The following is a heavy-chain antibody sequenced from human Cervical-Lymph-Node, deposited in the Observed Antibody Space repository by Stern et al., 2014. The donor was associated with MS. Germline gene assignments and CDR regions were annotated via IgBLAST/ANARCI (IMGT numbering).Heavy chain of an antibody. CDR2: IYYSGST. J-gene: IGHJ4*02. CDR3: ARKSRYSSGWIDY. V-gene: IGHV4-59*01. D-gene: IGHD6-19*01. Sequence: QVQLQESGPGLVKPSETLSLTCTVSGGSISSYYWSWIRRPPGKGREGFGYIYYSGSTNYNPSLKSRVTISVDTSKNQFSLKLSSVTAADTAVYYCARKSRYSSGWIDYWGQGTLVTVSS. CDR1: GGSISSYY.